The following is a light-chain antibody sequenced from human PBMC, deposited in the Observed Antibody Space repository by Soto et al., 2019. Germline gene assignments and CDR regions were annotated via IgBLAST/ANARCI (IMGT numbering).Light chain of an antibody. CDR3: HQYDSWT. CDR2: GAS. Sequence: EIVLTQSPGTLSLSPGERATLSCRASQSVSSGYLAWYQQKPGQAPRLLIYGASSRATGIPDRFSGSGSGTDFTLTISRLEPEDFAVYYCHQYDSWTFGQGTKVDIK. CDR1: QSVSSGY. V-gene: IGKV3-20*01. J-gene: IGKJ1*01.